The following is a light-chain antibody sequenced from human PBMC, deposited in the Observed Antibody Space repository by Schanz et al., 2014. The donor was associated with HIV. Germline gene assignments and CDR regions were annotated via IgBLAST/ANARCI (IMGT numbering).Light chain of an antibody. V-gene: IGLV1-44*01. CDR1: TSNIGGNS. CDR3: QSYDNSLTAYV. Sequence: QSVVTQPPSASGAPGQRVTVSCSGRTSNIGGNSVNWYQQLPGTAPKLLIYDDNQRPSGVPDRFSGSKSGTSVSLAISGLQSEDEADYYCQSYDNSLTAYVFGAGTKLTVL. CDR2: DDN. J-gene: IGLJ1*01.